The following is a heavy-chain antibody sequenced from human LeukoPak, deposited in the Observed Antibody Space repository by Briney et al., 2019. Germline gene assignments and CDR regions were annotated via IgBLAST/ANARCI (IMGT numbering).Heavy chain of an antibody. Sequence: PGGSLRLSCAASGFTFGSYWMSWVRQAPGKGLEWVAVISYDGSNKYYADSVKGRFTISRDNSKNTLYLQMNSLRAEDTAVYYCAKDQFGGFDPWGQGTLVTVSS. CDR2: ISYDGSNK. CDR1: GFTFGSYW. J-gene: IGHJ5*02. D-gene: IGHD3-10*01. V-gene: IGHV3-30*18. CDR3: AKDQFGGFDP.